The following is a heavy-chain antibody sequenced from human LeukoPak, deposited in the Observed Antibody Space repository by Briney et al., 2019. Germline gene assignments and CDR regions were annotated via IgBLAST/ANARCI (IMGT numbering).Heavy chain of an antibody. CDR1: GFTFSSYS. J-gene: IGHJ6*02. V-gene: IGHV3-48*04. CDR2: ISSSSSTI. Sequence: GGSLRLSCAASGFTFSSYSMNWVRQAPGKGLEWVSYISSSSSTIYYADSVKGRFTISRDNAKNSLYLQMNSLRAEDTAVYYCARDRGYYGSGSYEPYGMDVWGQGTTVTVSS. CDR3: ARDRGYYGSGSYEPYGMDV. D-gene: IGHD3-10*01.